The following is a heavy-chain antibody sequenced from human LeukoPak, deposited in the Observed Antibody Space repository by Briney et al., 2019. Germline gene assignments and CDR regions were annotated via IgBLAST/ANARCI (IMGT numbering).Heavy chain of an antibody. D-gene: IGHD2-21*01. CDR1: GFTFSSYS. J-gene: IGHJ3*02. V-gene: IGHV3-21*01. CDR3: ARDVIRDAFDI. Sequence: GGSLRLSCAASGFTFSSYSMNWVRQAPGKGLEWVSSISSSSSYIYYADSVKGRFTISRDNAKNSLYLQMNSLRAEDTAVYYCARDVIRDAFDIWGQGTMVTVSS. CDR2: ISSSSSYI.